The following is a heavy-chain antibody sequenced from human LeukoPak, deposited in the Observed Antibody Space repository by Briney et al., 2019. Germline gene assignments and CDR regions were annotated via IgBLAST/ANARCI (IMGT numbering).Heavy chain of an antibody. CDR1: GGTFSSYA. D-gene: IGHD2-2*01. CDR3: ARADIVVVPAAIRRNYYYYMDV. V-gene: IGHV1-69*05. CDR2: IIPIFGTA. Sequence: SVKVSCKASGGTFSSYAISWVRQAPGQGLEWMGGIIPIFGTANYAQKFQGRVTITTDESTSTAYMELSSLRSEDTAVYYCARADIVVVPAAIRRNYYYYMDVWGKGTTVTVSS. J-gene: IGHJ6*03.